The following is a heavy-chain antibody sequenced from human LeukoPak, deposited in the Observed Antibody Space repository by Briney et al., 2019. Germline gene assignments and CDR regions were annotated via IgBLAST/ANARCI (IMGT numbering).Heavy chain of an antibody. Sequence: GGSLRLSCAASGFTVSSNYMSWVRQAPGKGLEWVSVIYSGGSTYYADSVKGRFTISRDNSKNTLFLQMHSLRAEDTAVYYCAKGGFSYGYVWYFDLWGRGTLVTVSS. CDR1: GFTVSSNY. CDR3: AKGGFSYGYVWYFDL. J-gene: IGHJ2*01. D-gene: IGHD5-18*01. CDR2: IYSGGST. V-gene: IGHV3-53*01.